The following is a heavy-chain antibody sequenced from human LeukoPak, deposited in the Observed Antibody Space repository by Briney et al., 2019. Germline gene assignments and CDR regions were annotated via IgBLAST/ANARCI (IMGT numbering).Heavy chain of an antibody. CDR1: GFTFDDYA. Sequence: GGSLRLSCAASGFTFDDYAMHWVRQAPGKGLEWVSGISWNGGSIGYADSVKGRFTISRDNAKNSLYLQMNSLRAEDTALYYCAKDSRLWFGEFYYFDYWGQGTLVTVSS. CDR2: ISWNGGSI. CDR3: AKDSRLWFGEFYYFDY. V-gene: IGHV3-9*01. D-gene: IGHD3-10*01. J-gene: IGHJ4*02.